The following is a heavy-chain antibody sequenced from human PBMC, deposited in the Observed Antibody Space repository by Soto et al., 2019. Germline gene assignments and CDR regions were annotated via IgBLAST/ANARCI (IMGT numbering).Heavy chain of an antibody. J-gene: IGHJ6*02. Sequence: EVQLVESGGGLVQPGGSLRLSCAASGFTFSSYSMNWVRQAPGKGLEWVSYISSSSSTIYYADSVKGRFTISRDNAKNSLYLQMNSLRDEDTAVYYCVREYYDILTGNYGMDVWGQGATVTVSS. CDR1: GFTFSSYS. D-gene: IGHD3-9*01. V-gene: IGHV3-48*02. CDR2: ISSSSSTI. CDR3: VREYYDILTGNYGMDV.